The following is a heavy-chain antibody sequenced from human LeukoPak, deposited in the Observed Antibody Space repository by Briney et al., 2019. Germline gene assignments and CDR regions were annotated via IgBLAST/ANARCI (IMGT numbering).Heavy chain of an antibody. D-gene: IGHD2-21*02. CDR3: SRLWGDCGGDCYSHDY. CDR1: GFTFSGSV. V-gene: IGHV3-73*01. CDR2: VRSKANSYAT. Sequence: GGSLRLSCAASGFTFSGSVMHWVRQASGKGLEWVGRVRSKANSYATAYAASVKGRFTISRDDSKNTAYLQMNGLRTEDTAVYYCSRLWGDCGGDCYSHDYWGQGTLVTVSS. J-gene: IGHJ4*02.